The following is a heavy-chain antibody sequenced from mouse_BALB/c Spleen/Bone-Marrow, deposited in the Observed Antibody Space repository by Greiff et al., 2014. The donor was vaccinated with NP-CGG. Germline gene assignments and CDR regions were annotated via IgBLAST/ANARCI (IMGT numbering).Heavy chain of an antibody. J-gene: IGHJ1*01. CDR1: GFNIKDTY. D-gene: IGHD1-3*01. CDR2: IDPANGNT. Sequence: EVQLQQSGAELVKPGASVKLSCSASGFNIKDTYMHWVKQRPEQGLEWIGRIDPANGNTKYGPKFQDKATITADTSSNTVDLQLSSLTFEDTAVYYCARQEFAIYWYFDVWGAGTTVTVPS. CDR3: ARQEFAIYWYFDV. V-gene: IGHV14-3*02.